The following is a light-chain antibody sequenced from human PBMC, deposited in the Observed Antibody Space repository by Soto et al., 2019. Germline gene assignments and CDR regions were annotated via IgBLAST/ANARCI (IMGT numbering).Light chain of an antibody. V-gene: IGKV3-15*01. J-gene: IGKJ1*01. CDR2: GAS. CDR1: QSVSSY. CDR3: QQYNNWPD. Sequence: EIVMTQSAATLSVSQGERATLSCRASQSVSSYLAWYQQKPGQAPRLLISGASTGATGIPARFSGSGSGTEFTLTFSSLQSEDCAVYYCQQYNNWPDFCQGTNVDI.